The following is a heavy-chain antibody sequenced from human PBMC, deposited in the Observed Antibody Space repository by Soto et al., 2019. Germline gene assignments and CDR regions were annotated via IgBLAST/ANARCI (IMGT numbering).Heavy chain of an antibody. CDR2: ISAYNGNT. CDR3: ARDRGVAPPVAGNTHYYYYMDV. CDR1: GYSFTNYG. J-gene: IGHJ6*03. V-gene: IGHV1-18*01. D-gene: IGHD6-19*01. Sequence: QDQLVQSGVEVKKPGASVKVSCKASGYSFTNYGITWVRQAPGQGFAWMGWISAYNGNTNYAQKFQGRVTMTTDASTSTAYLELRSLRPDDTAVYYCARDRGVAPPVAGNTHYYYYMDVWGKGTTVTVSS.